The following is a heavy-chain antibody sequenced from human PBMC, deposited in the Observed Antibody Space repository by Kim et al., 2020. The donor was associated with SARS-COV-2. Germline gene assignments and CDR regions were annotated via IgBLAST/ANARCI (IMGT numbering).Heavy chain of an antibody. V-gene: IGHV4-38-2*02. CDR3: ARVPGYDSTQFDP. CDR1: GYSISSGYY. CDR2: IYHSGST. J-gene: IGHJ5*02. D-gene: IGHD3-22*01. Sequence: SETLSLTCTVSGYSISSGYYWGWIRQPPGKGLEWIGSIYHSGSTYYNPSLKSRVTISVDTSKNQFSLKLSSVTAADTAVYYCARVPGYDSTQFDPWGQGTLVTVSS.